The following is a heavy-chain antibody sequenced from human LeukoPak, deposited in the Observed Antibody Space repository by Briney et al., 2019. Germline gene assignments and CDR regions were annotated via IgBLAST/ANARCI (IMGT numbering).Heavy chain of an antibody. V-gene: IGHV1-2*02. D-gene: IGHD3-22*01. Sequence: ASVKVSCKASGYTFTGYYMHWVRQAPGQGLEWMGWINPNSGGTNYAQKFQGRVTMTRDTSISTAYMELSRLRSDDTAVYYCARDDYDSSGYYYFDYWGQGTLVTVSS. CDR1: GYTFTGYY. CDR2: INPNSGGT. J-gene: IGHJ4*02. CDR3: ARDDYDSSGYYYFDY.